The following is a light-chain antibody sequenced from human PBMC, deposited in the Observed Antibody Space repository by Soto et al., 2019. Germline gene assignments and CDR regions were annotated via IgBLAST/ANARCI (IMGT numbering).Light chain of an antibody. J-gene: IGKJ1*01. CDR2: GAS. CDR1: QSVSSN. V-gene: IGKV3-15*01. Sequence: EIVMTQSPATLSVSPGERATLSCRASQSVSSNLAWYQQKPGQAPRLLIYGASTRATGIPARFSGSGSGTDFTLTISRLDPEDYAVYFCQQYDTIPPWTFGQGTKVDI. CDR3: QQYDTIPPWT.